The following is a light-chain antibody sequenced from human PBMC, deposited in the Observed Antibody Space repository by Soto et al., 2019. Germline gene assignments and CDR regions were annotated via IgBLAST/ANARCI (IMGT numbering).Light chain of an antibody. CDR3: SSYTSSSTLEGV. CDR1: SSDVGGYNY. V-gene: IGLV2-14*01. Sequence: QSALTRHASVSGSPGQSITISCTGTSSDVGGYNYDSWYQQHPGKAPKLMIYDVSNRPSGVSNRFSGSKSGNTASLTISGLQAEDEAEYYCSSYTSSSTLEGVFGTGTKLTVL. J-gene: IGLJ1*01. CDR2: DVS.